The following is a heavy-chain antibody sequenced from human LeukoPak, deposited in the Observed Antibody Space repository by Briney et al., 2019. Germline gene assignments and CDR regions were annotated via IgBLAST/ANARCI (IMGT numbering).Heavy chain of an antibody. CDR2: IYHSGST. CDR1: GYSISSGYY. J-gene: IGHJ3*02. Sequence: KPSETLSLTCTVSGYSISSGYYWGWIRQPPGKGLEWIGSIYHSGSTYYNPSLKSRVTISVDTSKNQFSLKLSSVTAADTAVYYCARDPPGPAYYYDQIEDAFDIWAKGQWSPSLQ. D-gene: IGHD3-22*01. V-gene: IGHV4-38-2*02. CDR3: ARDPPGPAYYYDQIEDAFDI.